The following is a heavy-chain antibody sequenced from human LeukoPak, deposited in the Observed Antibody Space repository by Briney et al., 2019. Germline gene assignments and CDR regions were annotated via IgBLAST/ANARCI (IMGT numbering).Heavy chain of an antibody. D-gene: IGHD4/OR15-4a*01. CDR3: ARVGAEANFDY. Sequence: PSETLSLTCAVYGGSFSGYYWSWIRQPPGKGLEWIGEINHSGSTNYNPSLKSRVTISVDTSKNQFSLNLSSVTAADTAVYYCARVGAEANFDYWGQGTLVTVSS. J-gene: IGHJ4*02. V-gene: IGHV4-34*01. CDR2: INHSGST. CDR1: GGSFSGYY.